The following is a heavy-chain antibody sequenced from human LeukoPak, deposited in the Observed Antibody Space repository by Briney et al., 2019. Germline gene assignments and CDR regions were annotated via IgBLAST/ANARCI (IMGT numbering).Heavy chain of an antibody. CDR3: ASGSPSFDY. J-gene: IGHJ4*02. V-gene: IGHV4-30-2*01. CDR1: GGSISSGGYS. CDR2: IYHSGST. Sequence: SETLSLTCAVSGGSISSGGYSWSWIRQPPGKGLEWIGYIYHSGSTYYNPSLKSRVTISVDRPKNQFSLKLSSVTAADTAVYYCASGSPSFDYWGQGTLVTVSS.